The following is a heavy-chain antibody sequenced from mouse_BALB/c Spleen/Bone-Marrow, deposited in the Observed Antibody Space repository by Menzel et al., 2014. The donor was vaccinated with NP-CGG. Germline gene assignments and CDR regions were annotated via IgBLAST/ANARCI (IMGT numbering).Heavy chain of an antibody. CDR1: GFTFSAYS. D-gene: IGHD2-4*01. J-gene: IGHJ2*01. CDR3: SKDGGYDYSYSFDY. V-gene: IGHV5-6-4*01. CDR2: ISSGGHDT. Sequence: EVQGVESGGGLVKPGGSLKLSCAASGFTFSAYSMSWVRQTPEKRLEWVATISSGGHDTYYPDSVKGRFTISRDNAKNPPYLQMNSLKSVDSAVYYCSKDGGYDYSYSFDYWGQGTTLTVSS.